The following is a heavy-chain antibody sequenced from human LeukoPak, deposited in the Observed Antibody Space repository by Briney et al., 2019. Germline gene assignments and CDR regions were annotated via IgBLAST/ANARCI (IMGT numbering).Heavy chain of an antibody. CDR3: ARVRPGYYTYFDY. V-gene: IGHV3-53*01. J-gene: IGHJ4*02. Sequence: GSPRLFCGASWFTVSSNYMRRVRQASGEGLGGVSVIYSGGDTYYADSVKGRFTISRDNSKNTLYLQMNSLRAEDTAIYYCARVRPGYYTYFDYWGQGTLVTVSS. D-gene: IGHD3/OR15-3a*01. CDR1: WFTVSSNY. CDR2: IYSGGDT.